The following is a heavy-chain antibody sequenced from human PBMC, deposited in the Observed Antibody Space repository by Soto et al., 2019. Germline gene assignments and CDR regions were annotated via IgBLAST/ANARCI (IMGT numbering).Heavy chain of an antibody. Sequence: QVQLVESGGGVVQPGRSLRLSCAASGFTFSSYGMHWVRQAPGKGLEWVAVISYDGSNKYYADSVKGRFTVSRDKSKNTLYLQVNSLRAEGTAVYYCAKDKVPVVVTAPFDYWGQGTLVTVSS. CDR3: AKDKVPVVVTAPFDY. J-gene: IGHJ4*02. CDR2: ISYDGSNK. CDR1: GFTFSSYG. V-gene: IGHV3-30*18. D-gene: IGHD2-21*02.